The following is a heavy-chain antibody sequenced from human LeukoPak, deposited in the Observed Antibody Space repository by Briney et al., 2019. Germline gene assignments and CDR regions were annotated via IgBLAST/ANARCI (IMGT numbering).Heavy chain of an antibody. D-gene: IGHD3-22*01. CDR1: GGSISSSSYY. V-gene: IGHV4-39*01. J-gene: IGHJ4*02. Sequence: SETLSLTCTVSGGSISSSSYYWGWIRQPPGKGLEWIGSLYYSGNIFYNPSLKSRVTISVDTSKNRFSLKLSSVTAADTAVYYCARGYDSSGYAFDYWGQGTLVTVSS. CDR2: LYYSGNI. CDR3: ARGYDSSGYAFDY.